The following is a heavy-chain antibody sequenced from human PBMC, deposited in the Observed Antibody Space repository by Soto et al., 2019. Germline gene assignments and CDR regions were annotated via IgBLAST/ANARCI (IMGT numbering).Heavy chain of an antibody. Sequence: EVQLVESGGGLVQPGRSLRLSCAASGFTFDDYAMHWVRQAPGKGLEWVSGISWNSGSIGYADSVKGRFTISRDNAKNSLYLQTNSLRAEDTALYYCAKERGLVLSSYFDYWGQGTLVTVSS. D-gene: IGHD6-13*01. CDR1: GFTFDDYA. J-gene: IGHJ4*02. CDR3: AKERGLVLSSYFDY. CDR2: ISWNSGSI. V-gene: IGHV3-9*01.